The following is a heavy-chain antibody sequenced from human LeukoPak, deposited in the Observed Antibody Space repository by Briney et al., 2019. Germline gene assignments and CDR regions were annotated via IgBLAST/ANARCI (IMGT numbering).Heavy chain of an antibody. CDR3: AKEIFSGLLYIDY. Sequence: GGSLRLSCAASGFTFSSSSISWVRQAPGKGLDWVSAITDAVDSTHYADSVKGRFTISSDNSKNTVYLQMNSLRPEDMAVYYCAKEIFSGLLYIDYWGQGTLVTVSS. CDR2: ITDAVDST. D-gene: IGHD5-12*01. J-gene: IGHJ4*02. CDR1: GFTFSSSS. V-gene: IGHV3-23*01.